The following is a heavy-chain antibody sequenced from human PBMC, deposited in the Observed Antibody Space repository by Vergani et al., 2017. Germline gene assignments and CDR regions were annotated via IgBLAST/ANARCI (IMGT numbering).Heavy chain of an antibody. V-gene: IGHV4-34*01. Sequence: QVQLQQWGAGLLKPSETLSLTCAVYGGSFSGYYWNWIRQPPGKGLEWIGEINHSGSTNYNPSLKSRVTISVDTSKNQFSLKLSSVTAADTAVYYCASHGAAAAVRGDYYYYGMDVWGQGTTVTVSS. CDR2: INHSGST. J-gene: IGHJ6*02. CDR3: ASHGAAAAVRGDYYYYGMDV. D-gene: IGHD6-13*01. CDR1: GGSFSGYY.